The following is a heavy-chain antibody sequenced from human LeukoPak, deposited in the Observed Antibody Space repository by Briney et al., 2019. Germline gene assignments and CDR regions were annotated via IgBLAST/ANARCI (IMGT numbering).Heavy chain of an antibody. CDR3: ARRYYYDSSGYSN. Sequence: SETLSLTCTVSGGSISGYYWSWIRQPAGKGLEWIGRIHTSGSTNYNPSLKSRVTMSVDTSKNQFSLNLSSLTAAATAVYYCARRYYYDSSGYSNWGQGTLVTVSS. CDR2: IHTSGST. V-gene: IGHV4-4*07. D-gene: IGHD3-22*01. CDR1: GGSISGYY. J-gene: IGHJ4*02.